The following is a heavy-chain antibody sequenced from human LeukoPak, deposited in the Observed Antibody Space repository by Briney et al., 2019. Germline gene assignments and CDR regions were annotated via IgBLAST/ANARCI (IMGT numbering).Heavy chain of an antibody. CDR3: ARGRDLPAFDL. CDR1: GLIFTTYG. D-gene: IGHD3-10*01. Sequence: GRSLRLSCAASGLIFTTYGAHWVRQAPGKGLEWVAVIWHDKTDKYYADSVKGRFTISRDNSKNTLYLQMDSLRVEDTAVYYCARGRDLPAFDLWGQGTLVTVSS. J-gene: IGHJ3*01. CDR2: IWHDKTDK. V-gene: IGHV3-33*01.